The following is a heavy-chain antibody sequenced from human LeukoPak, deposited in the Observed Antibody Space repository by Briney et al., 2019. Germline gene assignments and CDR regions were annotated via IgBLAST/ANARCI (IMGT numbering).Heavy chain of an antibody. CDR1: GDSISSSSYY. Sequence: SETLSLTCTVPGDSISSSSYYWGWIRQPPGKGLEYIGTIYYTGDAYYNPSLKGRVTISVDTSKNQFSLKLSSVTAADTAVYYCARDWGAEFYYGSGRSNAFDIWGQGTMVTVSS. CDR2: IYYTGDA. V-gene: IGHV4-39*07. CDR3: ARDWGAEFYYGSGRSNAFDI. D-gene: IGHD3-10*01. J-gene: IGHJ3*02.